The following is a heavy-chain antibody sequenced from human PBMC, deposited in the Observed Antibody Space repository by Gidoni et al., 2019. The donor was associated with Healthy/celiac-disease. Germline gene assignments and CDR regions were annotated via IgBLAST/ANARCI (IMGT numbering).Heavy chain of an antibody. Sequence: EVQLVESGGGLVKPGRSLRLSCTASGFTFEDYAMRWFRQAPGKGLEWVGFIRSKAYGGTTESAASVKGRFTISRDDSKSIAYLQMNSLKTEDTAVYYCTRVSNSNYEEYFDYWGQETLVTVSS. J-gene: IGHJ4*02. CDR3: TRVSNSNYEEYFDY. D-gene: IGHD4-4*01. V-gene: IGHV3-49*05. CDR1: GFTFEDYA. CDR2: IRSKAYGGTT.